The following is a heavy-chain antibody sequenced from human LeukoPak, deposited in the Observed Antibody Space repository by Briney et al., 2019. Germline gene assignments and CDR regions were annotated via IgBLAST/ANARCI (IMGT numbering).Heavy chain of an antibody. CDR1: GFTFSTYS. CDR2: ISSSGSTI. CDR3: ARAPGDYYYYYGMDV. V-gene: IGHV3-48*04. D-gene: IGHD4-17*01. J-gene: IGHJ6*02. Sequence: GGSLRLSCAVSGFTFSTYSMNWVRQAPGKGLEWVSYISSSGSTIYYADSVKGRFTISRDNAKNSLYLQMNSLRAEDTAVYYCARAPGDYYYYYGMDVWGQGTTVTVSS.